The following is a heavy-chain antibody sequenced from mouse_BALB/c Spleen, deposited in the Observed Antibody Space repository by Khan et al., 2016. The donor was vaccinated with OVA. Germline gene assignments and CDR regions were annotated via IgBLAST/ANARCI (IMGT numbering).Heavy chain of an antibody. CDR1: GFTITDNH. Sequence: VQLKESGPELVKPGASVKLSCTASGFTITDNHMHWVKQRPEKGLEWIGRIDPANDNSKYDPRFQGKATITADTSSNTAYLHLSSLTSEDTAVYYCATAGSGDYFDYWGQGTTLTVSS. CDR2: IDPANDNS. D-gene: IGHD4-1*01. J-gene: IGHJ2*01. V-gene: IGHV14-3*02. CDR3: ATAGSGDYFDY.